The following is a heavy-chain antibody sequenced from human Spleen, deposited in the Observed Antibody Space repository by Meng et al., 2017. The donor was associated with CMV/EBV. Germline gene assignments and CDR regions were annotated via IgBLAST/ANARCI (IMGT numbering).Heavy chain of an antibody. Sequence: GESLKISCTASGFPFPSDTMNWVRQAPGKGLEWVSSISSSSSYIYYADSMRGRFTISRDNSENTLYLEMTSPRQEDTAVDYCARVPYRSSSGEYFYYYVMDVWGQGTTVTVSS. V-gene: IGHV3-21*01. D-gene: IGHD6-6*01. CDR2: ISSSSSYI. CDR3: ARVPYRSSSGEYFYYYVMDV. CDR1: GFPFPSDT. J-gene: IGHJ6*02.